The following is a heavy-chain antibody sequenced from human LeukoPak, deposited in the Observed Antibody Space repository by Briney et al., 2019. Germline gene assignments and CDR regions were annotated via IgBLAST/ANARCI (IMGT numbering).Heavy chain of an antibody. D-gene: IGHD2-2*01. CDR2: ISSSSSTI. V-gene: IGHV3-48*01. J-gene: IGHJ5*02. CDR1: GFTFSSYS. CDR3: ARDRTVPGVPYNWFAP. Sequence: GGSLRLSCAASGFTFSSYSMNWVRQAPGKGLEGVSYISSSSSTIYYADSVKGRFTISRDNAKNSLYLQMNSLRAEDTAVYYCARDRTVPGVPYNWFAPWGQGTLVTVSS.